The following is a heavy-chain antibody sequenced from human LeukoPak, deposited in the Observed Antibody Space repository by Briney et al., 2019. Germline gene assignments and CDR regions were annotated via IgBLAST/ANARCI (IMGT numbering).Heavy chain of an antibody. D-gene: IGHD2-8*02. V-gene: IGHV3-72*01. Sequence: GESLRLSCAAPGFSFSDNYMDWVRQAPGKGLEWVGRIRNKANSYTTDYAASVRGRFTISRDDSKNSLYLEMNSPKTEDTAVYYCARECYCRLDYWGRGTLVTVSS. J-gene: IGHJ4*02. CDR1: GFSFSDNY. CDR2: IRNKANSYTT. CDR3: ARECYCRLDY.